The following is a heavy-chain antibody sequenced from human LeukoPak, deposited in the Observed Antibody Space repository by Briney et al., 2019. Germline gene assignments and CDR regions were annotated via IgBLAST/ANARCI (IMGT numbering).Heavy chain of an antibody. J-gene: IGHJ4*02. CDR2: IYDSGST. D-gene: IGHD5-18*01. CDR3: ARSRRRSYGS. Sequence: SETLSLTCSASGGSMTNLYWTWIRQPPGKGLEWIGDIYDSGSTRYNTSLESRVTISVDTSKNQFSLKLSSVTATDTAVYYCARSRRRSYGSWGQGSLVTVSS. V-gene: IGHV4-59*08. CDR1: GGSMTNLY.